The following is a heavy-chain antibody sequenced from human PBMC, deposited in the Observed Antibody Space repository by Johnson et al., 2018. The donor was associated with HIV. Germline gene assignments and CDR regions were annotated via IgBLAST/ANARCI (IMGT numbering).Heavy chain of an antibody. V-gene: IGHV3-30*14. D-gene: IGHD3-16*01. J-gene: IGHJ3*02. CDR1: GFSFSNYA. CDR3: ARDARQPGGDAFDI. CDR2: ISYDGSNK. Sequence: QVQLVESGGGVVQPGRSLRLSCAASGFSFSNYAIDWVRQAPGKGPEWVAVISYDGSNKYYADSVKGRFTISRDNSKNTLYLQMNTLRAEDTAVYYCARDARQPGGDAFDIWGQGTMVTVSS.